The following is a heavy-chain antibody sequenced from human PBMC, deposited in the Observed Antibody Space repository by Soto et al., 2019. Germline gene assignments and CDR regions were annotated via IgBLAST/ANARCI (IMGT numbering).Heavy chain of an antibody. Sequence: QVQLQESGPGLVKPSQTLSLTCTVSGGSISSGGYYWSWIRQHAVKGLEWIGYIYYSGSTYYNPSLKSRVTISVDTSKNQFSLKLSSVTAADTAVYYCARDLQYSRLFSGMDVWGQGTTVTVSS. J-gene: IGHJ6*02. V-gene: IGHV4-31*03. CDR3: ARDLQYSRLFSGMDV. D-gene: IGHD6-13*01. CDR1: GGSISSGGYY. CDR2: IYYSGST.